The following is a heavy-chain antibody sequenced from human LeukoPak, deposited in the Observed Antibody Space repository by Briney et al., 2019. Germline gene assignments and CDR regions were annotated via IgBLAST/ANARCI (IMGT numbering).Heavy chain of an antibody. CDR3: AKAVYGDFQSTVDY. CDR2: VSWNSGNV. D-gene: IGHD4-17*01. Sequence: GRSLRLSCAASGFSFEDYAMHWVRQPPGKGLEWVSGVSWNSGNVGYADSVKGRFTISRDNAKNFLYLQMSSLRAEDTALYYCAKAVYGDFQSTVDYWGRGTLVTVSS. CDR1: GFSFEDYA. J-gene: IGHJ4*02. V-gene: IGHV3-9*01.